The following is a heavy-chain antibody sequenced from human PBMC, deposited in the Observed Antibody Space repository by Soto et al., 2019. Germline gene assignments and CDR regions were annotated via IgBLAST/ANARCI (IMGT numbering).Heavy chain of an antibody. CDR1: GFTFSSYA. CDR3: ARRAVAGSRSWFDP. CDR2: ILYDGGNK. J-gene: IGHJ5*02. V-gene: IGHV3-30-3*01. Sequence: HPGGSLRLSCAASGFTFSSYAMHWVRQAPGKGLEWVAVILYDGGNKYYADSVKGRFTISRDNSKNTLYLQMNSLRAEDTAVYYCARRAVAGSRSWFDPWGQGTLVTVSS. D-gene: IGHD6-19*01.